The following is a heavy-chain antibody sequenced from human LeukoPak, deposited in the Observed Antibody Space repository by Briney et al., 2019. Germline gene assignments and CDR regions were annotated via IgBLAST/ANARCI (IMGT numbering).Heavy chain of an antibody. CDR3: ARELNTDYGFDY. V-gene: IGHV3-30*04. J-gene: IGHJ4*02. CDR1: GFTFSSYA. Sequence: PGRSLRLSCAASGFTFSSYAMHWVRQAPGKGLEWVAVISYDGSNKYCADSVKGRFTISRDNSKNTLYLQMNSPRAEDTAVYYCARELNTDYGFDYWGQGTLVTVSS. D-gene: IGHD4-17*01. CDR2: ISYDGSNK.